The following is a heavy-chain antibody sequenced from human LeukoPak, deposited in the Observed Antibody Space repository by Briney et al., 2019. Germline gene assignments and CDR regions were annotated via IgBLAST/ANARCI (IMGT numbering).Heavy chain of an antibody. CDR1: GYTLTSYD. CDR2: MNPNSGRT. CDR3: TRPSRGDGYIAPSAFDI. Sequence: ASVKVSCKASGYTLTSYDINWVRQATGQGLEWMGWMNPNSGRTGYAQNFQGRITITRNTSISTAYMELSSLRSEDTAVYYCTRPSRGDGYIAPSAFDIWGQGTMVTVSS. V-gene: IGHV1-8*01. J-gene: IGHJ3*02. D-gene: IGHD5-24*01.